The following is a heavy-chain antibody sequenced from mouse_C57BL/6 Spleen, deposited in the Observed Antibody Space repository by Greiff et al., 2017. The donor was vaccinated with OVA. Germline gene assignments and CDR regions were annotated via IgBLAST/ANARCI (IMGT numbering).Heavy chain of an antibody. V-gene: IGHV2-2*01. J-gene: IGHJ4*01. CDR3: ARMDWDYAMDY. D-gene: IGHD4-1*01. Sequence: VMLVESGPGLVQPSQILSITCTVSGFSLTSYGVHWVRQSPGKGLEWLGVIWSGGSTDYNAAFISRLSISKDNSKSQVFFKMNSLQADDTAIYYCARMDWDYAMDYWGQGTSVTVSS. CDR2: IWSGGST. CDR1: GFSLTSYG.